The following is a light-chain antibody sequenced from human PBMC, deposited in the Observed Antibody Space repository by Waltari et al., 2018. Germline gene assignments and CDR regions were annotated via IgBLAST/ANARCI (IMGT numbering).Light chain of an antibody. CDR2: GAS. Sequence: EIVLTQSPGTLSLSPGESATLSCRASQSVSRNYLNWYQQKGGQAPRLLVHGASSRATGIPDRFSGSGSGTDFTLTISRLEPEDFAVYYCQQYDGEVLTFGGGTKVEI. CDR3: QQYDGEVLT. CDR1: QSVSRNY. V-gene: IGKV3-20*01. J-gene: IGKJ4*01.